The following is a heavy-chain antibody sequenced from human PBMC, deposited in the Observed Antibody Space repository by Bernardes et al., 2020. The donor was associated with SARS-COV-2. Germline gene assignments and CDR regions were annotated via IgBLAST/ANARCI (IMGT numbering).Heavy chain of an antibody. CDR2: INHSGST. Sequence: TLSLTCAVYGGSFSGYYWSWIRQPPGKGLEWIGEINHSGSTNYNPSLKSRVTISVDTSKNQFSLKLSSVTAADTAVYYCAREVGIAAAGTGDYWGQGTLVTVSS. V-gene: IGHV4-34*01. CDR1: GGSFSGYY. D-gene: IGHD6-13*01. J-gene: IGHJ4*02. CDR3: AREVGIAAAGTGDY.